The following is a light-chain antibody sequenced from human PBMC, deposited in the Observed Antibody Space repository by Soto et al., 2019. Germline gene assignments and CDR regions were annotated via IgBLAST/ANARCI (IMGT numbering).Light chain of an antibody. CDR3: QQSYRTPIT. CDR2: AAS. CDR1: QTISSW. J-gene: IGKJ5*01. Sequence: DIQMTQSPSTLSGSVGDRVTITCRASQTISSWLAWYQQKQGKAPKLXIYAASSLQSGVPSRFSGRGAGTDCTRTISSLQPEDVATDYCQQSYRTPITFGQGTRLEIK. V-gene: IGKV1-39*01.